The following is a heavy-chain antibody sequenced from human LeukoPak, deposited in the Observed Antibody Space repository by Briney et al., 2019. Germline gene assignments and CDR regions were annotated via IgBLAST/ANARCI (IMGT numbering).Heavy chain of an antibody. CDR3: ARGEVWSGYRYYYYMDV. Sequence: SETLSLTCNVSGDSFSSSYYYWAWIRQSPGKGLEWIGNTYFSGSTHYNPSLKSRVTISLDTSKNQFSLKVTSVTAADTAVYYCARGEVWSGYRYYYYMDVWGKGTTVTVSS. CDR1: GDSFSSSYYY. D-gene: IGHD3-3*01. J-gene: IGHJ6*03. V-gene: IGHV4-39*07. CDR2: TYFSGST.